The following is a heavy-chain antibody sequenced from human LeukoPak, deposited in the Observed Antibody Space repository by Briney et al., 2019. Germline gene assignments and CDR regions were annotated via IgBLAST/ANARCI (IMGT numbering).Heavy chain of an antibody. J-gene: IGHJ4*02. CDR1: GGSFSGYY. CDR2: INHSGST. D-gene: IGHD3-10*01. CDR3: ARGRSVAPLDY. V-gene: IGHV4-34*01. Sequence: SETLSLTCAVYGGSFSGYYWSWIRQPPGKGLEWIGEINHSGSTNYNPSLKSRVTISVDTSKNQFSLKLSSVTAADTAVYYCARGRSVAPLDYWGQGTLVTVSS.